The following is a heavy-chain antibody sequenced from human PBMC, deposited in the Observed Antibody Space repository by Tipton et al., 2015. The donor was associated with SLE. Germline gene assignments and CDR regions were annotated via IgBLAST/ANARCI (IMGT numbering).Heavy chain of an antibody. CDR2: IIHSGST. CDR3: TSLFSSGWYRGMDV. V-gene: IGHV4-34*12. Sequence: LRLSCAVYGGSFSDYYWSWIRQPPGKGLEWIGEIIHSGSTNYNPSLKSRVTISVDTSKNQFSLKLSSVTAADTAVYYCTSLFSSGWYRGMDVWGQGTTVTVSS. J-gene: IGHJ6*02. D-gene: IGHD6-19*01. CDR1: GGSFSDYY.